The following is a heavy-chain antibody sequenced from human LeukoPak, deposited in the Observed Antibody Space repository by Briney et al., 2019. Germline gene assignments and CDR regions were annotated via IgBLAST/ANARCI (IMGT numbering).Heavy chain of an antibody. D-gene: IGHD6-13*01. V-gene: IGHV4-38-2*01. CDR3: ARGRDSDSWYFDWFDP. CDR1: GYSISSGYY. CDR2: IYHNGNT. J-gene: IGHJ5*02. Sequence: PSETLSLTCAVSGYSISSGYYWGWIRQPPRKGLEWIGSIYHNGNTYYNPSLKSRVTISVDTSKNEFSLKLSSVTAADTAVYYCARGRDSDSWYFDWFDPWGHGTLVTVSS.